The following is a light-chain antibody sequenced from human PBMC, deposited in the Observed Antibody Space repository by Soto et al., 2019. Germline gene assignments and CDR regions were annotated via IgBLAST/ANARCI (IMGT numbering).Light chain of an antibody. CDR2: AAS. V-gene: IGKV1-9*01. Sequence: DIQLTQSPSFLSASVGDRVTITCRASQGISSYLAWYQQRPGKAPKLLIYAASTLQSGVPSRFSGSGSGTEFTLTISSLQPEDFGTFYCQQLNSYPRTFGQGTKLEIK. J-gene: IGKJ2*01. CDR1: QGISSY. CDR3: QQLNSYPRT.